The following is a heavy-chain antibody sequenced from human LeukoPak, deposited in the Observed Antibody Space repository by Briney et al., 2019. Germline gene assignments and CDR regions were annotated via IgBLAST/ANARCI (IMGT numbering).Heavy chain of an antibody. CDR3: ARSRSEGRYDY. CDR1: GFTFSTYA. V-gene: IGHV3-30*04. D-gene: IGHD3-16*02. Sequence: GSLRLSCAASGFTFSTYAIHWVRQAPGKGLEWVAVISYDGSDKYYADSVKGRFTISRDNSNNTLYLQMNSLRTEDTAVYYCARSRSEGRYDYWGQGTLVTVSS. J-gene: IGHJ4*02. CDR2: ISYDGSDK.